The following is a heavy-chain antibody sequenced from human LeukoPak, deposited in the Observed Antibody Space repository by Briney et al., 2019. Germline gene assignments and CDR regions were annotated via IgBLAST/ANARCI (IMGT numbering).Heavy chain of an antibody. J-gene: IGHJ4*02. D-gene: IGHD3-9*01. CDR1: GFTFSSYA. CDR2: ISGSGGST. Sequence: PGGSLRLSCAASGFTFSSYAMSWVRQAQGKGLEWVSAISGSGGSTYYADPVKGRFTISRDNSKNTPYLQMNSLRAEDTAVYYCAKQEYEYYDISTGYYFPDYWGQGTLVTVSS. V-gene: IGHV3-23*01. CDR3: AKQEYEYYDISTGYYFPDY.